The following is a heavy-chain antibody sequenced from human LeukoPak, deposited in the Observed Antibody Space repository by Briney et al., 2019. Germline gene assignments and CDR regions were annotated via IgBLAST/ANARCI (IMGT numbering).Heavy chain of an antibody. CDR2: INTNTGNP. Sequence: ASVKVSCKASGYTFTSYGISWVRQAPGQGLEWMGWINTNTGNPTYAQGFTGRFVFSLDTSVSTAYLQISSLKAEDTAVYYCASPHYYDSSGYFEMGNWGQGTLVTVSS. J-gene: IGHJ4*02. D-gene: IGHD3-22*01. V-gene: IGHV7-4-1*02. CDR3: ASPHYYDSSGYFEMGN. CDR1: GYTFTSYG.